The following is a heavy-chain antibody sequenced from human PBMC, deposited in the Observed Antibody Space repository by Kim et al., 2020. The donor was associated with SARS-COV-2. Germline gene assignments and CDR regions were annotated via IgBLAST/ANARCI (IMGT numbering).Heavy chain of an antibody. CDR2: TSYDGSETNK. J-gene: IGHJ6*02. Sequence: GGSLRLSCAASGFTLSNYAMHWVRQAPGKGLEWVAVTSYDGSETNKYYGESVKGRFTTYRDTSKNTLYLQMSSLRGEDAAVYYCARTNGDPQGYYYGMDVWGQGSTVTVSS. CDR1: GFTLSNYA. D-gene: IGHD4-17*01. V-gene: IGHV3-30*04. CDR3: ARTNGDPQGYYYGMDV.